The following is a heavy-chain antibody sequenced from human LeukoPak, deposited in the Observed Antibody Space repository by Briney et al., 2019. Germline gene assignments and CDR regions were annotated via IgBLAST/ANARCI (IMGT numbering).Heavy chain of an antibody. CDR1: GFTFDDYA. Sequence: GGSLRLSCAASGFTFDDYAMHWVRQVPGKGLEWVSGISWNSGSIGYADSVKGRFSISRDNAKNSLYLQMNSLRAEDTALYYCVKAPGLVSYFDYWGQGALVTVSS. V-gene: IGHV3-9*01. J-gene: IGHJ4*02. D-gene: IGHD7-27*01. CDR3: VKAPGLVSYFDY. CDR2: ISWNSGSI.